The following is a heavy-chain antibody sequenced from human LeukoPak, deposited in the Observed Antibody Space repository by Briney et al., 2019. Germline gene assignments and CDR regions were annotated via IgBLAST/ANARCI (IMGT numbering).Heavy chain of an antibody. D-gene: IGHD3-9*01. CDR1: GFTCSNYA. J-gene: IGHJ4*02. Sequence: PGASLRRSCAASGFTCSNYARSWLRQAPGKGLEWVSAISGSGGSTYYAYSVKGRFTISSDNSKNTQYLQINSLRAEVRAVYDCAKDRSAFDWLLANYWGQGTLVTVSS. V-gene: IGHV3-23*01. CDR3: AKDRSAFDWLLANY. CDR2: ISGSGGST.